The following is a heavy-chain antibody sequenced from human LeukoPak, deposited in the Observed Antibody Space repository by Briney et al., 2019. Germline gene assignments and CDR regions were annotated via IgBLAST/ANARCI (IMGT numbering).Heavy chain of an antibody. V-gene: IGHV3-30*02. CDR2: IRYDVRNK. D-gene: IGHD3-3*01. Sequence: HGRSLRLSCAASGFTFSNYGVPWVRLAPAQGMEWVSFIRYDVRNKYYVDSVKGRNTLSRDNSKNTLYLQMNSLRAEDTAVYYCAKGKVSAFLNWFDPWGQGTLVTVSS. CDR1: GFTFSNYG. J-gene: IGHJ5*02. CDR3: AKGKVSAFLNWFDP.